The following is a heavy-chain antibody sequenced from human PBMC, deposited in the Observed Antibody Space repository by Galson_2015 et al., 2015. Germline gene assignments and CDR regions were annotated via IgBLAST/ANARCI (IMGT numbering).Heavy chain of an antibody. V-gene: IGHV1-18*01. J-gene: IGHJ4*02. Sequence: QSGAEVKKPGASVKVSCKASGYTFTNYGISWVRQAPGQGLERMGWISAYNGNTNYAQKLQGRVTMTTDTSTSTAYMELRSLRSDDTAVYYCARGEGYCSSTSCRPFDYWGQGTLVTVSS. CDR3: ARGEGYCSSTSCRPFDY. CDR2: ISAYNGNT. D-gene: IGHD2-2*01. CDR1: GYTFTNYG.